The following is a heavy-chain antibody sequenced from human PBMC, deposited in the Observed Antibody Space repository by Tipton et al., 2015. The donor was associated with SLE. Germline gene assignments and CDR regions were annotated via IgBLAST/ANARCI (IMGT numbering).Heavy chain of an antibody. Sequence: TLSLTCTVSGGSVSSGISYWSWIRQPPGKGLEWMGYIYYIDNTNYNPSLKSRVTISIDTSKNQFSLKLTSVTAADTAVYYCATDPGQGRGAPFQHWGRGPLVTLSS. J-gene: IGHJ1*01. CDR1: GGSVSSGISY. D-gene: IGHD3-10*01. CDR2: IYYIDNT. CDR3: ATDPGQGRGAPFQH. V-gene: IGHV4-61*01.